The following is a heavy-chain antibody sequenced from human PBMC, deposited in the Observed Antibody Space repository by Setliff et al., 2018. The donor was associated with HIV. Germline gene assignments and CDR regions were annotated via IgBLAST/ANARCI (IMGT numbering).Heavy chain of an antibody. J-gene: IGHJ3*01. V-gene: IGHV4-34*01. CDR2: ITHSGIT. D-gene: IGHD3-3*01. Sequence: SETLSLTCAVYGGSFHNYHWTWIRQSPENGLEWIGQITHSGITNYNPSLNSRITISVDTSKNQFSLNLTSVTAADTALYYCARGRLATLFGVVVPTVAAFDVWGQGTKVTVSS. CDR3: ARGRLATLFGVVVPTVAAFDV. CDR1: GGSFHNYH.